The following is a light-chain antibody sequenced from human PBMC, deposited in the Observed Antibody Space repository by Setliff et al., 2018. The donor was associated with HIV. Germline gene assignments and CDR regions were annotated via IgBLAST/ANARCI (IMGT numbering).Light chain of an antibody. Sequence: SVLAQPASVSGSPGQSISISCTGTSSDIGTYKLVSWYQQHPGKAPRLMIYEVTKRPSGVSNRFSGSKSGNTASLTISGLQSEDDADYYCCSYAGSNTFVFGTGTKVTVL. J-gene: IGLJ1*01. CDR1: SSDIGTYKL. CDR3: CSYAGSNTFV. V-gene: IGLV2-23*02. CDR2: EVT.